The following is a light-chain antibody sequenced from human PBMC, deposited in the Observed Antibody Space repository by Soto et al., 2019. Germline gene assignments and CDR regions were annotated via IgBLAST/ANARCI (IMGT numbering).Light chain of an antibody. J-gene: IGLJ2*01. CDR1: SSDVGGYNY. V-gene: IGLV2-14*01. CDR3: CSYAGSYTFV. CDR2: EVS. Sequence: QSALTQPASVSGSPGQSITISCTGTSSDVGGYNYVSWYQQHPGKAPKLMIYEVSNRPSGVSDRFSGSKSGNTASLTISELQAEDEADYYCCSYAGSYTFVFGGGTKLTVL.